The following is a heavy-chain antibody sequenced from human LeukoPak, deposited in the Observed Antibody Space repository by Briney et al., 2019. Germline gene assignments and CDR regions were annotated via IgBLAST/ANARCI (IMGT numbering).Heavy chain of an antibody. V-gene: IGHV4-59*08. CDR1: DGSISNYY. J-gene: IGHJ5*02. Sequence: MPSETLSLTCSVFDGSISNYYWSSIRQPPGKGLEWIGYAYYSGSTTYNPSLESRVTISVDTSKNQFSLKRTAVTAADTAVYYCARNSAVATSRSWFDPWGQGTLVTVSS. D-gene: IGHD6-19*01. CDR2: AYYSGST. CDR3: ARNSAVATSRSWFDP.